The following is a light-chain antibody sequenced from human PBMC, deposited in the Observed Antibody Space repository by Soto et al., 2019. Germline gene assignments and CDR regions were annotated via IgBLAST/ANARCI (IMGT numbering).Light chain of an antibody. Sequence: DIQMTQAPSTLSASVGDRLTITCRGRQSSDRWLAWYQHKPGQAPKVLIWDATSLARGVPERFSGSRSGTDFTLTISRLEPDDFAIYYCQQYNDSLTWTFGQGTKVDIK. CDR1: QSSDRW. J-gene: IGKJ1*01. CDR3: QQYNDSLTWT. CDR2: DAT. V-gene: IGKV1-5*01.